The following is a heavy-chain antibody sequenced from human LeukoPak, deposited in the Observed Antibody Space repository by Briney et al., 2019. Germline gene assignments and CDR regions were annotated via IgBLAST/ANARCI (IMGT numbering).Heavy chain of an antibody. Sequence: GGSLRLSCAASGFTFSSFKRNWFGKAPGKGLEWVSYISSSGSTIYYADSVKGRFTISRDNAKNSLYLQMNSLRAEDTAVYYCAELGITMIGGVWGKGTTVTISS. D-gene: IGHD3-10*02. V-gene: IGHV3-48*03. CDR3: AELGITMIGGV. CDR2: ISSSGSTI. J-gene: IGHJ6*04. CDR1: GFTFSSFK.